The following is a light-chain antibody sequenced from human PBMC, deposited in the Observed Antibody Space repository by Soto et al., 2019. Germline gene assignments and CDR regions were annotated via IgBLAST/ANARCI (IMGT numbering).Light chain of an antibody. CDR2: DVT. CDR3: SSYRNSITFVV. J-gene: IGLJ2*01. CDR1: SSDVGGYNF. Sequence: QPVLTQPASVSGSPGQSITISCTGTSSDVGGYNFVSWYQQHPGKGPKLVIYDVTNRPSGVSNRFSGSRSGNTASLTISGLQAEDEADYYCSSYRNSITFVVFGGGTKLTVL. V-gene: IGLV2-14*01.